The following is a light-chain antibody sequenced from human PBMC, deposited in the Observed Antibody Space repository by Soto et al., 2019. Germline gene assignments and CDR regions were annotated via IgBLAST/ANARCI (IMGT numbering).Light chain of an antibody. CDR1: QSISSW. Sequence: DIQMTQSPSTLSASVGDRVTITCRASQSISSWLAWYQQKPGKAPKLLMYDASRLESGVPSRFSGSGSGTEFTLTITSLQPDDFATYYCQQYESFSPYTFGHGTKLEI. CDR3: QQYESFSPYT. V-gene: IGKV1-5*01. CDR2: DAS. J-gene: IGKJ2*01.